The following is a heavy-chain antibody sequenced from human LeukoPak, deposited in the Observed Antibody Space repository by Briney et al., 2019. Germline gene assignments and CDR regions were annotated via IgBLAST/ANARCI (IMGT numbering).Heavy chain of an antibody. Sequence: SETLSLTCTVSGDSISTSSYYRGWIRQPPGKGLEWIGTIYYSGSTYYNPSLTSRVTISVDTSKNQFSLRLSSVTAADTAVYYCARHKDYYYSYMDVWGKGTTVTISS. V-gene: IGHV4-39*01. CDR1: GDSISTSSYY. J-gene: IGHJ6*03. CDR2: IYYSGST. CDR3: ARHKDYYYSYMDV.